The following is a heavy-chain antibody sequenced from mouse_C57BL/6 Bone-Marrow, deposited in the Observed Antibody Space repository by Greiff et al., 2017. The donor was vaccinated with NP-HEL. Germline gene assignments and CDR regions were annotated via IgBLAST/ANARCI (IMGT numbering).Heavy chain of an antibody. D-gene: IGHD1-1*01. J-gene: IGHJ1*03. Sequence: VQLQQSGPVLVKPGASVKMSCKASGYTFTDYYMNWVKQSHGKSLEWIGVINPYNGGTSYNQKFKGKATLTVDKSSSTAYMELNSLTSEDSAVYYCARCTTVVARYFDVWGTGTTVTVSS. CDR1: GYTFTDYY. V-gene: IGHV1-19*01. CDR2: INPYNGGT. CDR3: ARCTTVVARYFDV.